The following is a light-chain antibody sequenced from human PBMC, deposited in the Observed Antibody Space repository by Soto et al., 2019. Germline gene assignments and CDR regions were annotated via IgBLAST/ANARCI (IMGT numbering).Light chain of an antibody. J-gene: IGKJ1*01. CDR3: QQGNTWPWT. V-gene: IGKV3-11*01. Sequence: EIVSTQSPGTMSLSPGERATLSCRASQSVSSGLAWYQQKPGQAPRLLIYAASDRATGIPGRFSGSGSGTDFTLIISSLEPEDFAFYYCQQGNTWPWTFGQGTKVDI. CDR1: QSVSSG. CDR2: AAS.